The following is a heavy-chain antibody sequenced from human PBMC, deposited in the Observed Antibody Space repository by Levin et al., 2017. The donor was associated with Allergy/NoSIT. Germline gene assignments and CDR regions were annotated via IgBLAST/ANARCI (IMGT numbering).Heavy chain of an antibody. J-gene: IGHJ6*04. CDR1: GYTFTSYA. D-gene: IGHD3-3*01. CDR2: INTNTGNP. V-gene: IGHV7-4-1*02. Sequence: ASVKVSCKASGYTFTSYAMNWVRQAPGQGLEWMGWINTNTGNPTYAQGFTGRFVFSLDTSVSTAYLQISSLKAEDTAVYYCARAHSDDFWSGPVMDGWGKGTTVTVSS. CDR3: ARAHSDDFWSGPVMDG.